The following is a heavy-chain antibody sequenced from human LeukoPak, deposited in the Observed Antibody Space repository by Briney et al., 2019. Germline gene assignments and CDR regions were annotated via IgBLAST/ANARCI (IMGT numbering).Heavy chain of an antibody. CDR2: ISYDGGNK. D-gene: IGHD6-13*01. J-gene: IGHJ4*02. Sequence: GGSLRLSCATSGFTFSSYGMHWVRQAPGKGPEWVAPISYDGGNKYYADTVKGRFTISRDNSKNTLYLQMNSLKAEDTAVYYCAKERFYSSTPLADFDYWGQGTLVTVSS. CDR1: GFTFSSYG. CDR3: AKERFYSSTPLADFDY. V-gene: IGHV3-30*18.